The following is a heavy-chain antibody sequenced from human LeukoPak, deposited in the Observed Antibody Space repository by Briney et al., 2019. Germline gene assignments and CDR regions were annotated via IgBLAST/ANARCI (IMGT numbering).Heavy chain of an antibody. J-gene: IGHJ6*03. V-gene: IGHV3-7*01. CDR3: AGAYMDV. Sequence: GGSLRLSCAASGFSFGGYWMSWVRQAPGKGLEWVANIKQDESERYYVDSVKGRFTISRDNAKNSVFLQMNSLRAEDTAVYYCAGAYMDVWGKGTTVTVSS. CDR1: GFSFGGYW. CDR2: IKQDESER.